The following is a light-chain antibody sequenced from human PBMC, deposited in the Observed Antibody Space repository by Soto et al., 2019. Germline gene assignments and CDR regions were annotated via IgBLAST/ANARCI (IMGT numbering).Light chain of an antibody. CDR1: SSDVGGYNY. CDR2: EVS. Sequence: QSAVPQAPSAAGSAGQSGPISFTGTSSDVGGYNYVSWYQQQPGKAPKLRIYEVSKRPSGVHGRVPGSKSGNTASLTVSGLQVEDETDYCCSSYAGSKNFVFGTGTKVTLL. V-gene: IGLV2-8*01. CDR3: SSYAGSKNFV. J-gene: IGLJ1*01.